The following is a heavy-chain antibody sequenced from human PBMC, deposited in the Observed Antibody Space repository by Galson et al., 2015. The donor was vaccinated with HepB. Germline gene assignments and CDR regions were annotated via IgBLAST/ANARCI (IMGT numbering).Heavy chain of an antibody. CDR3: ARSNYYDSSGY. J-gene: IGHJ4*02. V-gene: IGHV4-39*01. CDR1: GGSISSSSYY. D-gene: IGHD3-22*01. Sequence: SETLSLTCTVSGGSISSSSYYWGWIRQPPGKGLEWIGSIYYSGSTYYNPSLKSRVTISVDTSKNRFSLKLSSVTAADTAVYYCARSNYYDSSGYWGQGTLVTVSS. CDR2: IYYSGST.